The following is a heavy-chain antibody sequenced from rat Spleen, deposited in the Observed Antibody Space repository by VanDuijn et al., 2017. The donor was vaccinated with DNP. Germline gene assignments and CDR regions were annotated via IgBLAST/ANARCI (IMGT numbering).Heavy chain of an antibody. J-gene: IGHJ2*01. Sequence: EVQLQESGPGLVKPSQSLSLTCSVTGYSITSNHKCSWTRKFPGNELEWMGYINNAGSTNYNPSLKSRFSITRDTSKNQFFLQVNSVRNEDTATYYCAIQLGVFDYWGQGVMVIVSS. V-gene: IGHV3-3*01. D-gene: IGHD5-1*01. CDR2: INNAGST. CDR1: GYSITSNHK. CDR3: AIQLGVFDY.